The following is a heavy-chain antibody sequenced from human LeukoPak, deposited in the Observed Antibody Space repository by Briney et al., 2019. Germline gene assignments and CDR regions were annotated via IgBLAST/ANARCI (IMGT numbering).Heavy chain of an antibody. J-gene: IGHJ4*02. CDR1: GFTVGTNY. CDR2: ISSSGSTI. D-gene: IGHD6-19*01. Sequence: KAGGSLRLSCAASGFTVGTNYMSWVRQAPGKGLEWVSYISSSGSTIYYADSVKGRFTISRDNAKNSLYLQMNSLRAEDTAVYYCARDRGSGWYDYWGQGTLVTVSS. CDR3: ARDRGSGWYDY. V-gene: IGHV3-11*01.